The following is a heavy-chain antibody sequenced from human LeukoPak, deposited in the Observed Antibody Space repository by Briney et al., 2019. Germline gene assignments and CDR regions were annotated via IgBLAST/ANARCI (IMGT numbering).Heavy chain of an antibody. D-gene: IGHD3-22*01. CDR2: IYHSGST. CDR1: GGSISSGGYS. CDR3: TSAYDSSGYPDLAAFDI. V-gene: IGHV4-30-2*01. Sequence: PSQTLSLTCAVSGGSISSGGYSWSWIRQPPGKGLEWIGYIYHSGSTYYNPSLKSRVTISVDRSKNQFSLKLSSVTAADTAVYYCTSAYDSSGYPDLAAFDIWGQGTMVTVSS. J-gene: IGHJ3*02.